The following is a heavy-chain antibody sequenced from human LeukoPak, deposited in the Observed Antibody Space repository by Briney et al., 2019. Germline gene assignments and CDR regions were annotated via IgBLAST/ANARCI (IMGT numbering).Heavy chain of an antibody. D-gene: IGHD1-26*01. CDR3: ARSTVGTSCCTAVNY. CDR2: IRAGGDRT. CDR1: GFTFSTYA. Sequence: GGSLRLSCPASGFTFSTYAMTWVHQAPGKRLDWVSGIRAGGDRTYYADSVKGRFTISRDNSKNTLNLKMNNRRADDTPEDSCARSTVGTSCCTAVNYWGTGTLVAVS. V-gene: IGHV3-23*01. J-gene: IGHJ4*02.